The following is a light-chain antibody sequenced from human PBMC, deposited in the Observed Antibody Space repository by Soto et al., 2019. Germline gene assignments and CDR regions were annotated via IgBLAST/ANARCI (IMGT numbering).Light chain of an antibody. V-gene: IGKV2-28*01. CDR2: LGS. J-gene: IGKJ4*01. Sequence: DIVVTQSPHSLPVTPGEPASISCRSSQSLLHSNGNTYLDWYLQKPGQSPQLLIYLGSNRASGDXDXXSGSGSGTDYTLRISRVEAEDVGVYYCMQVLQNPLTFGGGTKVEI. CDR1: QSLLHSNGNTY. CDR3: MQVLQNPLT.